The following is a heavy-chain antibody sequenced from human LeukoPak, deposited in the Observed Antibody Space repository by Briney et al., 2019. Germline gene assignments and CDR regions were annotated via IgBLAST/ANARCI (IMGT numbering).Heavy chain of an antibody. CDR1: GYTFTAFG. V-gene: IGHV1-18*01. CDR2: ISAYTGNT. Sequence: ASVKVSCKASGYTFTAFGITWVRQAPGQGLEWMGWISAYTGNTNYAPKFQGRVTMTTDTSTSTAHMELGSLTSDDTAVYYCARVASTTCDCPDYFDYWGQGTLVTVSS. CDR3: ARVASTTCDCPDYFDY. J-gene: IGHJ4*02. D-gene: IGHD2-2*01.